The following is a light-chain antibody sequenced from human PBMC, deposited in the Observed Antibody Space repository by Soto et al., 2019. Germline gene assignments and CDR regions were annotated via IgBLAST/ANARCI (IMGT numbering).Light chain of an antibody. CDR1: QSVSSNN. CDR3: QQDISSPFT. J-gene: IGKJ3*01. V-gene: IGKV3-20*01. Sequence: EIGLTQSRGTLSLSPGERATRACRASQSVSSNNLAWYQQKPGQAPRLLIYGASSRATGIPDRFSGSGSGTEFTLTIRRLEPADFAVYYCQQDISSPFTFGPGTKVDI. CDR2: GAS.